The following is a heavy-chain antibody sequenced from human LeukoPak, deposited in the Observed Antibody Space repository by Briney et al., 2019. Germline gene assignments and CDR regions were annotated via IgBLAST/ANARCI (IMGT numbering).Heavy chain of an antibody. J-gene: IGHJ6*02. D-gene: IGHD5-18*01. CDR3: ARGVGPKGTAMVYYYYGMDV. CDR2: IIPILGIA. V-gene: IGHV1-69*04. Sequence: SVKVSCKASGGTFSSYAISWVRQAPGQGLEWMGRIIPILGIANYAQKFQGRVTITADKSTSTAYMELSSLRSDDTAVYYCARGVGPKGTAMVYYYYGMDVWGQGTTVTVSS. CDR1: GGTFSSYA.